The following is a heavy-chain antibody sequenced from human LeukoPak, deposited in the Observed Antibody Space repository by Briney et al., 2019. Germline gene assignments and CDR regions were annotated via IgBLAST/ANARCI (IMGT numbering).Heavy chain of an antibody. Sequence: GGSLRLSCAASGFTFSSYDMHWVRQATGKGLEWVSAIGTAGDTYYPGSVKGRFTISRDNAKNTLYLQMNSLRDEDTAVYYCAGGYDSRYWGQGTLVTVSS. V-gene: IGHV3-13*04. J-gene: IGHJ1*01. D-gene: IGHD3-22*01. CDR1: GFTFSSYD. CDR2: IGTAGDT. CDR3: AGGYDSRY.